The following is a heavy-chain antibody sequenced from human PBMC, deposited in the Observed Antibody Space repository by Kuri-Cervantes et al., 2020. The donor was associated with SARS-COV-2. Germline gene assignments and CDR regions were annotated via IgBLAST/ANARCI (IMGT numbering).Heavy chain of an antibody. Sequence: GESLKISCAASGFTFSSYSMNWVRQAPGKGLEWVSAISGSGGSTYYADSVKGRFTISRDNAKNSLYLQMNSLRAEDTAVYYCARDQEPTYCSSTSCYLYYYYGMDVWGQGTTVTVSS. J-gene: IGHJ6*02. CDR2: ISGSGGST. CDR1: GFTFSSYS. V-gene: IGHV3-21*01. CDR3: ARDQEPTYCSSTSCYLYYYYGMDV. D-gene: IGHD2-2*01.